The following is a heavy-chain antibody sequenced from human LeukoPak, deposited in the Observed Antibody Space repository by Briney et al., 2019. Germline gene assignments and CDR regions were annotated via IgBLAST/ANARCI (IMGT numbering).Heavy chain of an antibody. V-gene: IGHV3-23*01. CDR2: ISSSGSDT. Sequence: GGSLRLSCAASVFTFRSYAMSWVRQAPGKGLEWVSTISSSGSDTYYADSVKGRFPIPRDSSKNTVFLQMNSLRAEDTALYYCAKTRVYCTGGSCYGDDWGQGTLVTVSS. J-gene: IGHJ4*02. CDR1: VFTFRSYA. D-gene: IGHD2-15*01. CDR3: AKTRVYCTGGSCYGDD.